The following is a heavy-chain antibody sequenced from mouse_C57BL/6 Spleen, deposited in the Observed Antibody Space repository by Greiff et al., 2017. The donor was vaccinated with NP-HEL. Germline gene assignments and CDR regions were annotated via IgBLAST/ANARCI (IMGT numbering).Heavy chain of an antibody. CDR1: GYTFTSYD. D-gene: IGHD2-3*01. CDR3: ARSRGYYYFDY. Sequence: QVQLKESGPELVKPGASVKLSCKASGYTFTSYDINWVKQRPGQGLEWIGWIYPRDGSTKYNEKFKGKATLTVDTSSSTAYMELHSLTSEDSAVYFCARSRGYYYFDYWGQGTTLTVSS. J-gene: IGHJ2*01. V-gene: IGHV1-85*01. CDR2: IYPRDGST.